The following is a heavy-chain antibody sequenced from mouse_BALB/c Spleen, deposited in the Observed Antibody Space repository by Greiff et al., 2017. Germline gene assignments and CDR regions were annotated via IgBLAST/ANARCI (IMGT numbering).Heavy chain of an antibody. V-gene: IGHV5-6-4*01. CDR2: ISSGGSYT. CDR3: TTITTWFAY. D-gene: IGHD2-4*01. Sequence: EVMLVESGGGLVKPGGSLKLSCAASGFTFSSYTMSWVRQTPEKRLEWVATISSGGSYTYYPDSVKGRFTISRDNAKNTLYLQMSSLKSEDTAMYYCTTITTWFAYWGQGTLVTVSA. CDR1: GFTFSSYT. J-gene: IGHJ3*01.